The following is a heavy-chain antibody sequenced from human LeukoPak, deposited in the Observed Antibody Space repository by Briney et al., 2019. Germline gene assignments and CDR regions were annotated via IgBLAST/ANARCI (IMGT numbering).Heavy chain of an antibody. J-gene: IGHJ4*02. CDR1: GFTLRSYV. V-gene: IGHV3-23*01. CDR3: AKDQLLWFGELWGPFDY. D-gene: IGHD3-10*01. CDR2: INGSGGST. Sequence: PGGSLRLSCVASGFTLRSYVMNWVRQTPGKGLEWVSAINGSGGSTYSADSVKGRFTISRDNSKNTLYLQMNSLRAEDTAVYYCAKDQLLWFGELWGPFDYWGQGTLVTVSS.